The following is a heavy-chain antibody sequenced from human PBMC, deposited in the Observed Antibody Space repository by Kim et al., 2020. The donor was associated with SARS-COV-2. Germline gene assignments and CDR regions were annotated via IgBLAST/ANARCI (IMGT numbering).Heavy chain of an antibody. CDR3: LRDPDGGFSATSGFDY. CDR2: IWYDESKK. Sequence: GGSLRLSCAASGFSLSSYGMHWVRQAPGKGLEWLAVIWYDESKKYYADSVKGRFTISRDNSKSTLYLQMNSLRVEDTAVYYCLRDPDGGFSATSGFDYW. J-gene: IGHJ4*01. D-gene: IGHD1-26*01. V-gene: IGHV3-33*01. CDR1: GFSLSSYG.